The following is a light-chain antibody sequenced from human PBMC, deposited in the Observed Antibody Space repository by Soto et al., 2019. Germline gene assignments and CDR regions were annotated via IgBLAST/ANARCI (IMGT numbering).Light chain of an antibody. V-gene: IGLV1-44*01. J-gene: IGLJ3*02. CDR3: AAWADRLNGWV. CDR2: NNN. CDR1: SSNIGSNT. Sequence: QSVLTQPPSASGTPGQRVTISCSGSSSNIGSNTVNWYQQVPGTAPKLLIYNNNQRPSGVPDRFSGSKSGTSASLAISGLQSEDEGDYYCAAWADRLNGWVLGGGTKVTVL.